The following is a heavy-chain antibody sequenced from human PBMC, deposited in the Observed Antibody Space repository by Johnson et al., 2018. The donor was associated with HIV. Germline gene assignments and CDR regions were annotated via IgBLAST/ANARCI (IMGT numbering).Heavy chain of an antibody. CDR2: IWHDGSND. CDR1: GFMFSRYA. Sequence: QVQLVESGGGLVQPGRSLRLSCEASGFMFSRYALAWVRQAPGKGLEWVALIWHDGSNDNYADSVKGRFTLSRDNSRNTLYLQMNNLRSEDTAISYCVKDSETSSAPLDGAFDIWGQGTTVTVSS. D-gene: IGHD6-19*01. CDR3: VKDSETSSAPLDGAFDI. J-gene: IGHJ3*02. V-gene: IGHV3-33*06.